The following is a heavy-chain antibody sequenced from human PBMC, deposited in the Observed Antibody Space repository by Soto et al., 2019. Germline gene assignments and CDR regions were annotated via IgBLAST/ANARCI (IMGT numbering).Heavy chain of an antibody. CDR1: GLTFSNYG. Sequence: QVQLVESGGGVVQPGRSLRLSCAASGLTFSNYGMHWVRQAPGKGLEWVAVIWYDGSNKYYADSVKGRFTISRDNSKNTLYSQTKSLGAEGTGVYYRAILGGRHTTNFFSGPFDYWGQGTLVTVSS. CDR3: AILGGRHTTNFFSGPFDY. D-gene: IGHD3-16*01. V-gene: IGHV3-33*08. CDR2: IWYDGSNK. J-gene: IGHJ4*02.